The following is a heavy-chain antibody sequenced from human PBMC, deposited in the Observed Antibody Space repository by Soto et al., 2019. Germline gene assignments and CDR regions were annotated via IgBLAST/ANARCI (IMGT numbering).Heavy chain of an antibody. Sequence: ASVKVSCTASGYTFTGYYMHWVRQAPGQGLEWMGWINPNSGGTNYAQKFQGRVTMTRDTSISTAYMELSRLRSDDTAVYYCARDLPLGYSYGYGYWGQGTLVTSPQ. J-gene: IGHJ4*02. CDR2: INPNSGGT. V-gene: IGHV1-2*02. CDR1: GYTFTGYY. D-gene: IGHD5-18*01. CDR3: ARDLPLGYSYGYGY.